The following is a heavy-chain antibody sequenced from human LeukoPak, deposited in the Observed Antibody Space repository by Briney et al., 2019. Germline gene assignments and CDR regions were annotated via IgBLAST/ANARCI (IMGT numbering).Heavy chain of an antibody. J-gene: IGHJ4*02. V-gene: IGHV4-4*07. CDR3: ARGGYCGGDCYFYY. CDR2: IYTSGST. CDR1: GGSISSYY. D-gene: IGHD2-21*02. Sequence: PSETLSLTCTVSGGSISSYYWSWIRQPAGKGLEWIGRIYTSGSTNYNPSLKSRVTISVDTSKNQFSLRLSSVTAADTAVYYCARGGYCGGDCYFYYWGQGTLVAVSS.